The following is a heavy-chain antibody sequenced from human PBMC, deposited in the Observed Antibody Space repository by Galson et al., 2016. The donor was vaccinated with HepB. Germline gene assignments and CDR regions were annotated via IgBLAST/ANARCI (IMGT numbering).Heavy chain of an antibody. Sequence: SLRLSCAAAGFTVSDNHMTWLRQAPGKGLECVSVIFGRGNTYYADSVEGRFTISRDNARNTVYLEMNSLRTEDTAVYYCAGFGGNSFWGQGTLVTVSS. CDR3: AGFGGNSF. V-gene: IGHV3-53*01. CDR2: IFGRGNT. CDR1: GFTVSDNH. J-gene: IGHJ4*02. D-gene: IGHD4-23*01.